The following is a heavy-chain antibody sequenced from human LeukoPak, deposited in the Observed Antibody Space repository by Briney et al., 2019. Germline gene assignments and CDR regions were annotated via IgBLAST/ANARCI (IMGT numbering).Heavy chain of an antibody. CDR1: GDSVSSNSAA. V-gene: IGHV6-1*01. D-gene: IGHD3-22*01. Sequence: SQTLSLTCAISGDSVSSNSAAWNWIRQSPSRGLEWLGRTYYRSKWYNDYAVSVKSRITINPDTSKNQFSLQLNSVTPEDTAVYYCARGHMTYYYDSSAQEDAFDIWGQGTMVTVSS. J-gene: IGHJ3*02. CDR3: ARGHMTYYYDSSAQEDAFDI. CDR2: TYYRSKWYN.